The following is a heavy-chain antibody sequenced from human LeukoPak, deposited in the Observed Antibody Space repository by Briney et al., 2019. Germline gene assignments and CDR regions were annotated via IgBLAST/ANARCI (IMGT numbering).Heavy chain of an antibody. D-gene: IGHD2-2*01. J-gene: IGHJ6*02. V-gene: IGHV4-39*07. CDR3: ARDQVAQLIYYYYGMDV. CDR1: GGSISSSSYY. Sequence: PSETLSLTCTVSGGSISSSSYYWGWIRQPPGKGLEWIGSIYYSGSTYYNPSLKSRVTISVDTSKNQFSLKLSSVTAADTAVYYCARDQVAQLIYYYYGMDVWGQGTTVTVSS. CDR2: IYYSGST.